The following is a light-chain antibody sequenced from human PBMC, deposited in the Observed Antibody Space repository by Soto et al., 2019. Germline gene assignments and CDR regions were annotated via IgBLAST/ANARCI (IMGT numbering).Light chain of an antibody. J-gene: IGLJ2*01. CDR1: TSDIGAYNF. Sequence: QSALTQPASVSGSPGQSIAVSCTGTTSDIGAYNFVSWYQHYPGKAPQLIIYQVNNRPSGVSDRFSGSKSGNTASLTISGLQAEDEADYYCSSFTTSPTLVFGGGTKLTVL. CDR2: QVN. CDR3: SSFTTSPTLV. V-gene: IGLV2-14*01.